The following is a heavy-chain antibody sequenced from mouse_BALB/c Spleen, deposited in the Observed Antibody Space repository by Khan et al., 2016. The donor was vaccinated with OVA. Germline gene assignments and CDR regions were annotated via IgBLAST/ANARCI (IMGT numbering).Heavy chain of an antibody. D-gene: IGHD2-4*01. CDR2: INYSGNT. V-gene: IGHV3-2*02. Sequence: EVELVESGPGLVKPSQSLSLTCTVTGYSITSEYAWNWIRHFPGNKLEWMGYINYSGNTRYNPSLKSRISITRDPSTNQFFLQFNSVTTEDTATNYCTRKDYYDYDPFPYWGQGTLVTASA. CDR1: GYSITSEYA. J-gene: IGHJ3*01. CDR3: TRKDYYDYDPFPY.